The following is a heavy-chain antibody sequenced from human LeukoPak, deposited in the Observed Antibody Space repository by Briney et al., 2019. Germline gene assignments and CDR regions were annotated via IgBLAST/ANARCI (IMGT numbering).Heavy chain of an antibody. CDR2: ISSSSSYK. J-gene: IGHJ4*02. CDR1: GFTFSSYS. D-gene: IGHD3-10*01. V-gene: IGHV3-21*04. CDR3: AKGFYGSGSLIEFDY. Sequence: GGSLRLSCAASGFTFSSYSMNWVRQAPGKGLEWVSSISSSSSYKYYADSVKGRFTISRDNAKNSLYLQMNSLRAEDTAVYYCAKGFYGSGSLIEFDYWGQGTLVTVSS.